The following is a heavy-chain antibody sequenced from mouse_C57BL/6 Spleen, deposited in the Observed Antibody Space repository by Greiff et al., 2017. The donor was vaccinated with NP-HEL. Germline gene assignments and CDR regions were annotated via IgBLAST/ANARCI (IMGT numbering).Heavy chain of an antibody. J-gene: IGHJ1*03. D-gene: IGHD2-1*01. CDR2: IYPSDSET. CDR1: GYTFTSYW. CDR3: ARVGGNYVGCFDV. Sequence: QVQLQQPGAELVRPGSSVKLSCKASGYTFTSYWMDWVKQRPGQGLEWIGNIYPSDSETHYNQKFKDKATLTVDKSSSTASMQLSSLTSEDSAVYYCARVGGNYVGCFDVWGTGTTVTVSS. V-gene: IGHV1-61*01.